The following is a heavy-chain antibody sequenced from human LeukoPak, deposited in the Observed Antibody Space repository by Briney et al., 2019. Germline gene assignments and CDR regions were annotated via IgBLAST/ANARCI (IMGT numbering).Heavy chain of an antibody. D-gene: IGHD5-12*01. Sequence: SETLSLTCTVSGGSISSGSHYWSWIRQPAGKGLEWIGRIYSSGRTNYNPSFKSRVTQSVDTSKNQFSLKLSSVTAADTAVYYCARGMWIPDALDIWGQGTMVTVSS. CDR2: IYSSGRT. CDR3: ARGMWIPDALDI. V-gene: IGHV4-61*02. CDR1: GGSISSGSHY. J-gene: IGHJ3*02.